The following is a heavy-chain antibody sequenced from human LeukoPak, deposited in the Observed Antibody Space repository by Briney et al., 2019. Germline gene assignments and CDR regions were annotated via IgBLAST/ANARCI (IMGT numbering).Heavy chain of an antibody. Sequence: SETLSLTCTVSGYSISSGDYWGWIRQPPGKGLEWIGSISQIGSTYYNPSLKSRVTISVDTSKNQFSLKVRSMTGADTAVYYCARQGMIARFWGQGTLVTVSS. V-gene: IGHV4-38-2*02. D-gene: IGHD3-22*01. CDR2: ISQIGST. CDR3: ARQGMIARF. CDR1: GYSISSGDY. J-gene: IGHJ4*02.